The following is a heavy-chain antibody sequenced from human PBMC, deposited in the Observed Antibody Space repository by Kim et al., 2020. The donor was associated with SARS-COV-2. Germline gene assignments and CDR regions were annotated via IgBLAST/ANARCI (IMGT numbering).Heavy chain of an antibody. J-gene: IGHJ6*03. CDR2: ISSSSSYI. V-gene: IGHV3-21*01. CDR1: GFTFSSYS. CDR3: ARDPDYDFWSGYYTHYYYYMDV. Sequence: GGSLRLSCAASGFTFSSYSMNWVRQAPGKGLEWVSSISSSSSYIYYADSVKGRFTISRDNAKNSLYLQMNSLRAEDTAVYYCARDPDYDFWSGYYTHYYYYMDVWGKGTTVTVSS. D-gene: IGHD3-3*01.